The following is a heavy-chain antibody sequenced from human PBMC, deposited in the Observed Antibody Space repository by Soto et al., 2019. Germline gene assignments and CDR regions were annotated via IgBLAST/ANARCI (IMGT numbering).Heavy chain of an antibody. D-gene: IGHD4-4*01. CDR1: GGSISTGGYS. CDR3: AIYSNYVLYGMDV. CDR2: IYHSGST. J-gene: IGHJ6*02. Sequence: SLTCDVSGGSISTGGYSWNWIRQPPGKGLEWVGYIYHSGSTYDNPSLKSRVTMSVNRSKNQFSLNLTSVTAADTAVYYCAIYSNYVLYGMDVWGQGTTVTVSS. V-gene: IGHV4-30-2*01.